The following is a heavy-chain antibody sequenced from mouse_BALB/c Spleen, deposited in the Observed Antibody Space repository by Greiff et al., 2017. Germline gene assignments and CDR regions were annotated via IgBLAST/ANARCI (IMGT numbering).Heavy chain of an antibody. D-gene: IGHD2-2*01. Sequence: QVHVKQSGPGLVAPSQSLSITCTVSGFSLTSYGVHWVRQPPGKGLEWLGVIWAGGSTNYNSALMSRLSISKDNSKSQVFLKMNSLQTDDTAMYYCASYGYDRGYFDYWGQGTTLTVSS. CDR1: GFSLTSYG. CDR3: ASYGYDRGYFDY. V-gene: IGHV2-9*02. J-gene: IGHJ2*01. CDR2: IWAGGST.